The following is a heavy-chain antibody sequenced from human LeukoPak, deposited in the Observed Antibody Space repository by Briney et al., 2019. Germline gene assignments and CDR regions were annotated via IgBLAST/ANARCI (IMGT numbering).Heavy chain of an antibody. Sequence: PGGSLRLSCAASGFTFSSYGMHWVRQAPGKGLEWVAFIRYDGSNNYYADSVKGRFTISRDNSKNTLYLQMNSLRAEDTAVYYCASRRPQILTAAVTRGRAFDIWGQGTMVTVSS. V-gene: IGHV3-30*02. CDR1: GFTFSSYG. J-gene: IGHJ3*02. CDR3: ASRRPQILTAAVTRGRAFDI. CDR2: IRYDGSNN. D-gene: IGHD6-13*01.